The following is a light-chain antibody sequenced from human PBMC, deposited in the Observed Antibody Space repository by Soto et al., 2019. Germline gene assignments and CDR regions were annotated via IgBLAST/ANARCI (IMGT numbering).Light chain of an antibody. CDR1: ETVSTN. V-gene: IGKV3-15*01. CDR2: DVS. Sequence: ETILTHYQATLCVSPLEGDRLXRRASETVSTNLAWYQQRPGQAPRLLIYDVSTGATGIPARFSGRRSGTEFTLTIDSLQSEDFAIYYCHQRQSWPRTFGQGTKVDI. J-gene: IGKJ1*01. CDR3: HQRQSWPRT.